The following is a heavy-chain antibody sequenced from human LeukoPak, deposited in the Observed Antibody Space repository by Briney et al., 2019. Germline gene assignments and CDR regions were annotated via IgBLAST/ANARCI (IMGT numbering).Heavy chain of an antibody. CDR2: ISYDGSNK. J-gene: IGHJ4*02. V-gene: IGHV3-30*18. CDR1: GFTFSSYG. D-gene: IGHD2-15*01. CDR3: AKSATDESGY. Sequence: GRSLRLSCAASGFTFSSYGMHWVRQAPGNGLEWVAVISYDGSNKYYADSVKGRFTISRDNSKNTLYLQMNSLRAEDTAVYYCAKSATDESGYWGQGTLVTVSS.